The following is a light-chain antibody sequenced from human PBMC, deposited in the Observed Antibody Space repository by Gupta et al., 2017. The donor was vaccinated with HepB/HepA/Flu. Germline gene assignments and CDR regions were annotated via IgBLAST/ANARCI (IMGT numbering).Light chain of an antibody. Sequence: EIVLTQSPATLSVSPGERATLSCRASESVDTYLAWYQQKPGQAPILLIFDASNRAAGIPDRVSGSRSGTDFTLTISSLEPEDFAVYYCQHRSNLPPFGPGTNVDMK. J-gene: IGKJ3*01. V-gene: IGKV3-11*01. CDR3: QHRSNLPP. CDR2: DAS. CDR1: ESVDTY.